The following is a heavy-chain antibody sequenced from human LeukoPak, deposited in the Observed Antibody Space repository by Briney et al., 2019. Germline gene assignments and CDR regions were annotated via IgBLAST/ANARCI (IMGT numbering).Heavy chain of an antibody. CDR2: IIPIFGTA. J-gene: IGHJ4*02. Sequence: ASVKVSCKASGYTFTSYGISWVRQAPGQGLEWMGGIIPIFGTANYAQKFQGRVTITADESTSTAYMELSSLRSEDTAVYYCARGGAAYCGGDCYFDYWGQGTLVTVSS. CDR3: ARGGAAYCGGDCYFDY. V-gene: IGHV1-69*13. CDR1: GYTFTSYG. D-gene: IGHD2-21*02.